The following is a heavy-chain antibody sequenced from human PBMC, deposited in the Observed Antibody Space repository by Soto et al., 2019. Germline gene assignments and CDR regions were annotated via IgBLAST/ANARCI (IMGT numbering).Heavy chain of an antibody. Sequence: ASVKVSCKASGYTFTSYDINWVRQATGQGLEWMGWMNPNSGNTGYAQEFQGRVTMTRNTSISTAYMELSSLRSEDTAVYYCARVSSSWYGDGMDVWGQGTTVTVS. V-gene: IGHV1-8*01. CDR1: GYTFTSYD. J-gene: IGHJ6*02. D-gene: IGHD6-13*01. CDR2: MNPNSGNT. CDR3: ARVSSSWYGDGMDV.